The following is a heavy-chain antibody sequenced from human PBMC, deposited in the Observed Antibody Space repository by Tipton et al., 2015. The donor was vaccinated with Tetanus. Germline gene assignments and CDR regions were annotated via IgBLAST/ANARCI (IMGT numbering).Heavy chain of an antibody. V-gene: IGHV3-23*01. CDR3: AKGGTIMIWNYYFDS. CDR1: GFTVSSNY. Sequence: GSLRLSCAASGFTVSSNYMSWVRQAPGKGLEWVSGISGSGGSTYYADSVKGRFTISRDNSKNTLYLQMNSLRAEDMAVYYCAKGGTIMIWNYYFDSWGQGTLVTVSS. D-gene: IGHD3-16*01. CDR2: ISGSGGST. J-gene: IGHJ4*02.